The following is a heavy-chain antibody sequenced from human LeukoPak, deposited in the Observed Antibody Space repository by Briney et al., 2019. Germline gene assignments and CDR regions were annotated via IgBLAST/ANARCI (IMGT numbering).Heavy chain of an antibody. Sequence: SETLSLTCTVSGGSISSSSYYWGWIRQPPGKGLEWIVSIYYSGSTYYNPSLKSRVTISVDTSKNQFSLKLSSVTAADTAVYYCARRRKNGSAKYYFDYWGQGTLVTVSS. V-gene: IGHV4-39*01. D-gene: IGHD3-10*01. CDR3: ARRRKNGSAKYYFDY. CDR2: IYYSGST. CDR1: GGSISSSSYY. J-gene: IGHJ4*02.